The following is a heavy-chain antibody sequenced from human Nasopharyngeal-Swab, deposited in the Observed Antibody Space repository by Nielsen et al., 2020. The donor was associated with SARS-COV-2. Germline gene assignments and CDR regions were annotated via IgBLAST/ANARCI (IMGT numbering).Heavy chain of an antibody. CDR2: IHRSGTT. D-gene: IGHD3-3*01. Sequence: SETLSLTCTVSGGSISSGGYYWSWIRQHPGKGLEWIGEIHRSGTTNCNPSLKSRVTISVDRSKNNFSLKLSSVTAADTAVYYCARAFEDKITIFGVVDAFDIWGQGTMVTVSS. CDR1: GGSISSGGYY. J-gene: IGHJ3*02. V-gene: IGHV4-61*03. CDR3: ARAFEDKITIFGVVDAFDI.